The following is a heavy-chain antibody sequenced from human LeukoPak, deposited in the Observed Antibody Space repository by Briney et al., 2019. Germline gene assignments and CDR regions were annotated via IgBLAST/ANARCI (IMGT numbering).Heavy chain of an antibody. J-gene: IGHJ3*02. CDR2: INPSGGST. D-gene: IGHD2-21*02. CDR1: GYTFTMYY. Sequence: ASVTVSCTASGYTFTMYYMHWVRHAPGQGHEWMGIINPSGGSTSYAQKFQGRVTMTRDTSTSTVYMELSSLRSEDTAIYYCARVGCGGDCYADAFDIWGQGTMVTVSS. V-gene: IGHV1-46*01. CDR3: ARVGCGGDCYADAFDI.